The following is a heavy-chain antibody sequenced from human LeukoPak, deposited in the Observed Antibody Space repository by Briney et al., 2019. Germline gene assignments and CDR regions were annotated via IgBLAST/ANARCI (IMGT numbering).Heavy chain of an antibody. CDR1: GDSIISSSYY. CDR2: IYYSGST. D-gene: IGHD1-26*01. CDR3: ARDQYSGSCYYFDH. Sequence: PSETLSLTCTVSGDSIISSSYYWGWIRQPPGKGLEWIGSIYYSGSTYYNPSLKSRVTISVDTSKNQFSLNLSSVTAADTAVYYCARDQYSGSCYYFDHWGQGTLVTVSS. V-gene: IGHV4-39*07. J-gene: IGHJ4*02.